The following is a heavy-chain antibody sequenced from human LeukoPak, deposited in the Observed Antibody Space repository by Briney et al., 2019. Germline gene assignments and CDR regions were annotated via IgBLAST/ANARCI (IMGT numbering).Heavy chain of an antibody. CDR3: ARFDFWSAPFDY. D-gene: IGHD3-3*01. CDR1: GFTFSSYA. Sequence: PGGSLRLSCAASGFTFSSYAMHWVRQAPGRGLEWVAVISYDGSNKYYADSVKGRFTISRDNSKNTLYLQMNSLRAEDTAVYYCARFDFWSAPFDYWGQGTLVTVSS. V-gene: IGHV3-30-3*01. CDR2: ISYDGSNK. J-gene: IGHJ4*02.